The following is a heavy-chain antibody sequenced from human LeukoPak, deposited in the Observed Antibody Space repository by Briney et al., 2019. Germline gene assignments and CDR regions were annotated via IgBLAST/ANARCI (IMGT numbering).Heavy chain of an antibody. Sequence: GASVKVSCKASGYTFTSYGIAWVRQAPGQGLEWMGWINPNSGGTNYAQKFQGRVTMTRDTSISTAYMELSRLRSDDTAVYYCARVENAMVLAACNYWGQGTLVTVSS. J-gene: IGHJ4*02. CDR3: ARVENAMVLAACNY. CDR2: INPNSGGT. D-gene: IGHD3-10*01. V-gene: IGHV1-2*02. CDR1: GYTFTSYG.